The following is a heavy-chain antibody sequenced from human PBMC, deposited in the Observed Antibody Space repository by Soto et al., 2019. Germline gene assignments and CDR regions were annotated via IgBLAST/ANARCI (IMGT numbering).Heavy chain of an antibody. CDR1: GYTFTSYY. J-gene: IGHJ5*02. CDR3: AGGGITGSPSAIWFDP. CDR2: INPSGGST. D-gene: IGHD1-20*01. Sequence: QVQLVQSGAEVKKPGASVKVSCKASGYTFTSYYIHWVRQAPGQGLEWMGIINPSGGSTSYAQKFQGRVTMTRDTSTSTVYMELSSLRSEDTAVYYCAGGGITGSPSAIWFDPWGQGTLVTVSS. V-gene: IGHV1-46*01.